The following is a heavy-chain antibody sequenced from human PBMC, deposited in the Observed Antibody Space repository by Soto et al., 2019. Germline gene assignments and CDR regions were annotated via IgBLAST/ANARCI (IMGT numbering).Heavy chain of an antibody. J-gene: IGHJ4*03. Sequence: QVQLVQSGPEVKKPGSSVKVSCEASGGTFSNFAVNWVRQAPGQGLEWVGGIIPLFNMAKYAQKFEGRVTMVADNYTSTAYKDLSSPKSDDTAVNYCEAAGQDGPRYDYRHSEGIDYWGQGTMVTVSS. V-gene: IGHV1-69*17. CDR2: IIPLFNMA. CDR1: GGTFSNFA. CDR3: EAAGQDGPRYDYRHSEGIDY. D-gene: IGHD4-4*01.